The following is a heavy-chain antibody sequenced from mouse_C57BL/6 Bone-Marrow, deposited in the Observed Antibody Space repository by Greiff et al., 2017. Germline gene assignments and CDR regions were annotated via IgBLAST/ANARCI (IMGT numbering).Heavy chain of an antibody. CDR2: ISDGGSYT. D-gene: IGHD1-1*01. CDR3: ARLRLDY. Sequence: EVQRVESGGGLVKPGGSLKLSCAASGFTFSSYAMSWVRQTPEKRLEWVATISDGGSYTYYPDNVTGRFTISRDNAKNNLYLQLSHLKSEDTAMYYCARLRLDYWGQGTTLPVSS. J-gene: IGHJ2*01. CDR1: GFTFSSYA. V-gene: IGHV5-4*01.